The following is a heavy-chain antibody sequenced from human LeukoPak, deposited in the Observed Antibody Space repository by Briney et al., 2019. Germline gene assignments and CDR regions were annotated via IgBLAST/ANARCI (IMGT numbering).Heavy chain of an antibody. CDR1: GLNFDDSA. CDR3: TRVQAGRSGHMDV. D-gene: IGHD2-8*02. Sequence: PGGSLRLSCVASGLNFDDSAMHWVRQAPGKGLVWVSRISPDGSDTTYADSVKGRFTISRDNSKNTLYLQMNSLRDEDAAVYQCTRVQAGRSGHMDVWGRGTTVTVSS. J-gene: IGHJ6*02. V-gene: IGHV3-74*01. CDR2: ISPDGSDT.